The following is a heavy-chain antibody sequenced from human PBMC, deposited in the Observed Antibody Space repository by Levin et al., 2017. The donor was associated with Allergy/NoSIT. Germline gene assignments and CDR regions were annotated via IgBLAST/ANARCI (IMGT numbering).Heavy chain of an antibody. V-gene: IGHV3-48*01. J-gene: IGHJ4*02. Sequence: GGSLRLSCAASGFTFSSYSLNWVRQAPGKGLEWVSYISSTSSTIYYADSVKGRFTISRVNAKKSLYLQMNSLRAEDTAVYYCASPGGNSYMRYFDYWGQGTLVTVSS. CDR3: ASPGGNSYMRYFDY. D-gene: IGHD4-23*01. CDR2: ISSTSSTI. CDR1: GFTFSSYS.